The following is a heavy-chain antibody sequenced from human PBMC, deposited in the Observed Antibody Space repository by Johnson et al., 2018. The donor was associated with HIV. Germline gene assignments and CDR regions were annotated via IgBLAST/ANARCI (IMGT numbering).Heavy chain of an antibody. CDR1: GFMFSRYW. Sequence: VQLVESGGGLVQPGGSLRLSCAASGFMFSRYWMSWVRQAPGKGLEWVANIKQAGSEKYYVDSVKGRFTISRDNAKNSLYVQMNSLRAEDTAMYYCTGGWYNLSAFDIWGQGTMVTVSS. D-gene: IGHD1-1*01. CDR3: TGGWYNLSAFDI. V-gene: IGHV3-7*01. J-gene: IGHJ3*02. CDR2: IKQAGSEK.